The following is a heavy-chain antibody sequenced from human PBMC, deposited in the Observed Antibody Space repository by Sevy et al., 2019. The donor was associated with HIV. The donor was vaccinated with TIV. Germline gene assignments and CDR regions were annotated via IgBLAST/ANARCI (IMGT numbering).Heavy chain of an antibody. CDR1: GYSINRNTY. J-gene: IGHJ5*02. CDR2: VHHGGST. D-gene: IGHD6-13*01. V-gene: IGHV4-38-2*02. CDR3: ARQEGVGSWSEGRFDP. Sequence: SETLSLTCTVSGYSINRNTYWGWIRQPPGKGLEWLGSVHHGGSTYYNPFLKSRVSISVDTSNNHFSLKLSSVTAADTAVYYCARQEGVGSWSEGRFDPWGQGTLVTVSS.